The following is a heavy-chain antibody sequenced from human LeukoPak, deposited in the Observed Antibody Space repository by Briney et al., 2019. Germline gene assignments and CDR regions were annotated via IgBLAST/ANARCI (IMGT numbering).Heavy chain of an antibody. J-gene: IGHJ4*02. CDR1: GFSLNKYW. D-gene: IGHD2-21*01. CDR3: VRDLKGDNYRNFDY. V-gene: IGHV3-74*01. CDR2: INSDGSST. Sequence: GGSLRLSCAASGFSLNKYWMHWVCQTPGKGLVWVSRINSDGSSTTYADSVKGRFTISRDNAKNTLYLQMDSLRAEDTAVYYCVRDLKGDNYRNFDYWGQGTLVTVSS.